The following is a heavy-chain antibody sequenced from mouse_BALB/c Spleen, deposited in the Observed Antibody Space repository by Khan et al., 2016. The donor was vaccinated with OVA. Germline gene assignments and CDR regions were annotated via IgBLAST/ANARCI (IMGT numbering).Heavy chain of an antibody. CDR3: AKGLWSYYFALDY. CDR1: GFSLSDYG. D-gene: IGHD1-1*02. CDR2: IWGGGNT. Sequence: QMQLEESGPGLVAPSQSLPITCTVSGFSLSDYGVSWIRQPPGKGLEWLGVIWGGGNTYYNSALKSRLSISKDNSKSQVFLKMNSLQTDDTAIYYCAKGLWSYYFALDYWGQGTSVTVSS. V-gene: IGHV2-6-5*01. J-gene: IGHJ4*01.